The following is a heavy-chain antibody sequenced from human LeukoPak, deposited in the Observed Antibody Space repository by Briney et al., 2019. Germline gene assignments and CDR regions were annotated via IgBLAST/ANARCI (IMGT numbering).Heavy chain of an antibody. J-gene: IGHJ4*02. Sequence: GGSLRLSCAASGFTVGSDHMSWVRQAPGKGLEWVSVIYSGGSTYYADSVKGRFTISRDNSKNTLYLQMSSLRAEDTALYYCARVRDSNWFDYWGQGTLVTVSS. CDR3: ARVRDSNWFDY. CDR2: IYSGGST. D-gene: IGHD4-11*01. V-gene: IGHV3-53*01. CDR1: GFTVGSDH.